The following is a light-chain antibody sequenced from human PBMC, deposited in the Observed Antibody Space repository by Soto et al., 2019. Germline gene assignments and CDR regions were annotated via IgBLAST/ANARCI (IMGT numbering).Light chain of an antibody. Sequence: DIVMTQSPDSLAVSLGERATINCKSSHSVLYTSNNKNYLAWYQQKPGQAPKLLLHWGSTRESAVPERFSGSESGTEFTLTISALQAEDVAVYFCQQYYNVPLTFGGGTKVEIK. CDR1: HSVLYTSNNKNY. V-gene: IGKV4-1*01. CDR3: QQYYNVPLT. CDR2: WGS. J-gene: IGKJ4*01.